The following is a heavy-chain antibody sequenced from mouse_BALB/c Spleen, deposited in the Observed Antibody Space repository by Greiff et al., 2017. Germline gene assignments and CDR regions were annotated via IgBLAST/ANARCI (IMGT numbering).Heavy chain of an antibody. V-gene: IGHV2-4-1*01. J-gene: IGHJ2*01. D-gene: IGHD2-14*01. CDR3: AGYRYDVGNFDY. CDR2: IWSGGST. CDR1: GFSLTSYG. Sequence: VHLVESGPGLVQPSQSLSITCTVSGFSLTSYGVHWVRQSPGKGLEWLGVIWSGGSTDYNAAFISRLSISKDNSKSQVFFKMNSLQADDTAIYYCAGYRYDVGNFDYWGQGTTLTVSS.